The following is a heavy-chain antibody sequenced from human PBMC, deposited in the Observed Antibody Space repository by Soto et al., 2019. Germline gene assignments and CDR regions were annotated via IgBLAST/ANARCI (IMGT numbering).Heavy chain of an antibody. J-gene: IGHJ6*02. V-gene: IGHV4-34*01. Sequence: SETLSLTCAVYGGSFSCYYWSWIRQPPGKGLEWIGEINHSGSTNYNPSLKSRVTISVDTSKNQFSLKLSSVTAADTAGYYCARETGYCSSTSCWDYYYYYGMDVWGQGTTVTVSS. D-gene: IGHD2-2*01. CDR3: ARETGYCSSTSCWDYYYYYGMDV. CDR1: GGSFSCYY. CDR2: INHSGST.